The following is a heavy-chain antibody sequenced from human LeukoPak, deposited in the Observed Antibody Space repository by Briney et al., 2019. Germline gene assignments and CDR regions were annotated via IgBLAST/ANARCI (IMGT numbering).Heavy chain of an antibody. CDR3: ARLAGRWLPRDY. V-gene: IGHV4-61*02. D-gene: IGHD3-22*01. CDR1: GGSISSGSYY. Sequence: SQTLSLTCTVPGGSISSGSYYWSWIRQPAGKGLEWIGRIYTSGSTNYNPSLKSRVTISVDTSKNQFSLKLSSVTAADTAVYYCARLAGRWLPRDYWGQGTLVTVSS. CDR2: IYTSGST. J-gene: IGHJ4*02.